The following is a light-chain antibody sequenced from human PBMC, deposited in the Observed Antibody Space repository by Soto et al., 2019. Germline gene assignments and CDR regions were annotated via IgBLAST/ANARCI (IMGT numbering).Light chain of an antibody. CDR2: AAS. Sequence: IPLTPSPSTLSASLSERFTITCGDSQSISSWLAWYQQKPGKAPNLLIYAASTLQSGVPSRFSGSGSGTDFTLTISTLQPEDFATYYCLQTYSTPRTFGQGTKVDI. CDR1: QSISSW. CDR3: LQTYSTPRT. V-gene: IGKV1-39*01. J-gene: IGKJ1*01.